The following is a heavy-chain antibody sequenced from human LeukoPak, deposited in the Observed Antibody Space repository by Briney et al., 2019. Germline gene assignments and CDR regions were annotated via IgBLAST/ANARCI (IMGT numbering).Heavy chain of an antibody. CDR2: IKQDGSEK. Sequence: QPGGSLRLSCAASGFTFSSYWMSWVRQAPWKGLEWVANIKQDGSEKYYVDSVKGRFTISRDNAKNSLYLQMSSLRADDTAVYYCARDRLLYYYDSGPTGHFQHWGQGTLVTV. D-gene: IGHD3-22*01. CDR3: ARDRLLYYYDSGPTGHFQH. CDR1: GFTFSSYW. J-gene: IGHJ1*01. V-gene: IGHV3-7*01.